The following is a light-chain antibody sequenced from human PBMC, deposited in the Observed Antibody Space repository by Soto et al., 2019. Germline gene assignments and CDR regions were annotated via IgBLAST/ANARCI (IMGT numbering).Light chain of an antibody. CDR1: QNVRTF. J-gene: IGKJ5*01. Sequence: EVVLTQSPATLSLSPGERATLSCRASQNVRTFLDWYQQKPGQAPRLLIYGASNRATGIPARFSGSGSGTDFTLTISSLEPEDFAVYYCQQRNIWPPVTFGQGTRLEIK. CDR3: QQRNIWPPVT. V-gene: IGKV3-11*01. CDR2: GAS.